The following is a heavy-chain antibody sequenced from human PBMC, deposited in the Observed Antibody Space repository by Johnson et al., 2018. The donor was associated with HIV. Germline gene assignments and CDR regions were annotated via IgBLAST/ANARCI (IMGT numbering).Heavy chain of an antibody. CDR2: ISGGST. CDR3: ARNVYSGYDFRDAFDI. Sequence: VQLVESRGVLVQPGGSLRLSCAASGFTVSSNEMSWVRQAPGKGLEWVSSISGGSTYYADPRTGSFTISRDNSKNTLYLQMNSLRAEDTAVYYCARNVYSGYDFRDAFDIWGQGTMVTVSS. CDR1: GFTVSSNE. J-gene: IGHJ3*02. V-gene: IGHV3-38-3*01. D-gene: IGHD5-12*01.